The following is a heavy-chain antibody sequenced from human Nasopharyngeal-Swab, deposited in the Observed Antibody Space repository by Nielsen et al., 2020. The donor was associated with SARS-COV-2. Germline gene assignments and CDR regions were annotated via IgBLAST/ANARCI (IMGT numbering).Heavy chain of an antibody. CDR3: ASSGSYLGADY. CDR2: IYYSGST. J-gene: IGHJ4*02. V-gene: IGHV4-59*01. D-gene: IGHD1-26*01. Sequence: SETLSLTCTVSGGSISSYYWSWIRQPPGKGLEWIGYIYYSGSTNYNPSLKSRVTILVDTSKNQFSLKLSSVTAADTAVYYCASSGSYLGADYWGQGTLVTVSS. CDR1: GGSISSYY.